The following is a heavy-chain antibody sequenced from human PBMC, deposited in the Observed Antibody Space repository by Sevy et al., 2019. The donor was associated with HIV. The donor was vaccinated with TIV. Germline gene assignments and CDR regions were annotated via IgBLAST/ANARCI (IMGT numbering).Heavy chain of an antibody. Sequence: SETLSLTCTVSNGSINYYYWSWIRQTPGKGLEWLGYIYFTGSTNYNPSLKSRLTMSIDTSKKQFSLKLRSVTAADTAVYFCARAPLIALAKVGETSVFDSWGQGALVTVSS. CDR1: NGSINYYY. CDR3: ARAPLIALAKVGETSVFDS. V-gene: IGHV4-59*13. J-gene: IGHJ4*02. D-gene: IGHD1-26*01. CDR2: IYFTGST.